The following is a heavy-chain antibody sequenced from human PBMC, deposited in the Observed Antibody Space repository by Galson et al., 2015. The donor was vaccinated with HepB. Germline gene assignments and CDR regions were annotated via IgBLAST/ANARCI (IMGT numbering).Heavy chain of an antibody. CDR1: GFTFNNHA. Sequence: SLRLSCAASGFTFNNHALTWVRQAPGKGLEWVSAIRGSNGDTFYADSVKGRFTISRDSSKSTLYLQMSSLKVGDTAVYYCARASPYGTTWHGANDYWGQGTLVTVSS. J-gene: IGHJ4*02. V-gene: IGHV3-23*01. CDR2: IRGSNGDT. CDR3: ARASPYGTTWHGANDY. D-gene: IGHD1-14*01.